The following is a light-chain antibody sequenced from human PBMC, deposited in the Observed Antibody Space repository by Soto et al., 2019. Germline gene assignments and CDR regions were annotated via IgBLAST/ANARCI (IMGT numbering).Light chain of an antibody. CDR1: QNINTS. Sequence: DIQMTQSPSSLSAYVGDSVTISCRASQNINTSLNLYQQKSGKAPNLLIYGAANFQSWVPSRFRGSGSGTDFTLGISNLQPEDFAIYYCQQGFHTPYTFGQGTKVEIK. CDR2: GAA. CDR3: QQGFHTPYT. J-gene: IGKJ2*01. V-gene: IGKV1-39*01.